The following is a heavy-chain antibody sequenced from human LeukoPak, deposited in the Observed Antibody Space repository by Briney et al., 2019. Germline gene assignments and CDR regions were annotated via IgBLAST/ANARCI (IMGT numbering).Heavy chain of an antibody. Sequence: SETLSLTCTVSGDFISTYYWSWVRQPPGKGLEWIGYIYYGGNTNYNPSLKSRVTISVDTSKNQFSLKLSSVTAVDTAVYYCVRDNDISRGFYYAMDVWGQGTTVIVSS. CDR2: IYYGGNT. J-gene: IGHJ6*02. CDR3: VRDNDISRGFYYAMDV. CDR1: GDFISTYY. D-gene: IGHD3-9*01. V-gene: IGHV4-59*01.